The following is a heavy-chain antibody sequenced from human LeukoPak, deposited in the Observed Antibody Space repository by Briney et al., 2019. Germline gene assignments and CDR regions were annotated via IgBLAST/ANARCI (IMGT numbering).Heavy chain of an antibody. J-gene: IGHJ4*02. CDR2: ISRSGSTK. CDR1: GFTFSDYN. V-gene: IGHV3-11*01. CDR3: AKVYGRIAASWDY. D-gene: IGHD6-13*01. Sequence: GGSLRLSCAASGFTFSDYNMRWIRQAPGKGLEWVSSISRSGSTKYYADSVKGRFTISRDNAKNSLFLQMNSLRAEDTAVYYCAKVYGRIAASWDYWGQGTLVTVSS.